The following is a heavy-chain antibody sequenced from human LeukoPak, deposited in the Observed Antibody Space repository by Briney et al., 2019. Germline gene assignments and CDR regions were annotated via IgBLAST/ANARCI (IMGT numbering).Heavy chain of an antibody. CDR3: AKDPLVCGGSCYSSWFDP. D-gene: IGHD2-15*01. V-gene: IGHV3-7*01. Sequence: GGSLRLSCAASGFTFSSYWMSWVRQAPGKGLEWVANIKQDGSEKYYVDSVKGRFTISRDNAKNSLYLQMNSLRAEDTAVYYCAKDPLVCGGSCYSSWFDPWGQGTLVTVSS. J-gene: IGHJ5*02. CDR1: GFTFSSYW. CDR2: IKQDGSEK.